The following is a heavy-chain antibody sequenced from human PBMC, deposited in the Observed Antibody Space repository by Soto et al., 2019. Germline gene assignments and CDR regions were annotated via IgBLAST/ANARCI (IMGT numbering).Heavy chain of an antibody. D-gene: IGHD1-26*01. CDR2: ISSAGSII. V-gene: IGHV3-48*02. CDR3: AKTPSGSHGRWCDP. J-gene: IGHJ5*02. CDR1: GFTFRDYG. Sequence: ESGGGLVQPGGSLRLSCATSGFTFRDYGMNWVRQAPGKGLEWVSYISSAGSIIYYADSVKGRFTISRDNAKNSLYLQMNSLRDEDTAVYYCAKTPSGSHGRWCDPWGQGTLVPVSS.